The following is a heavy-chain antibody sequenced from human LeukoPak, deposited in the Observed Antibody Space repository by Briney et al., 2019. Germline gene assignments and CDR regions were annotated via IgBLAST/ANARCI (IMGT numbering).Heavy chain of an antibody. CDR3: AKPRSISRYCPNGVCYDFDY. J-gene: IGHJ4*02. V-gene: IGHV3-23*01. D-gene: IGHD2-8*01. CDR1: GFTFSNYA. CDR2: ISGSASST. Sequence: SGGSLKLSCAASGFTFSNYAMSWVRQAPGKGLEWVSAISGSASSTYYADSVKGRFTISRDNSKNTLYLQMNSLRAEDTALYYCAKPRSISRYCPNGVCYDFDYWGQGTLVTVSS.